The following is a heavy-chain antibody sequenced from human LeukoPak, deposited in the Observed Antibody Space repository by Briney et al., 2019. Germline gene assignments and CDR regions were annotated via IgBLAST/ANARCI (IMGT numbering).Heavy chain of an antibody. CDR2: IIPIFGTA. J-gene: IGHJ4*02. V-gene: IGHV1-69*05. CDR1: GGTFSSYV. Sequence: EASVKVSCKASGGTFSSYVISWVRQAPGQGLEWMGGIIPIFGTANYAQKFQGRVTITTDESTSTAYMELSSLRSEDTAVYYCARTVVATLGFDYWGQGTLVTVSS. D-gene: IGHD5-12*01. CDR3: ARTVVATLGFDY.